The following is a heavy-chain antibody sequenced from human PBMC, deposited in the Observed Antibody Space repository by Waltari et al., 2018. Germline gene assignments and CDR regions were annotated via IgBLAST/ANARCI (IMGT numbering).Heavy chain of an antibody. J-gene: IGHJ6*02. CDR1: GYTFSNFA. CDR3: ARGGEVAVSGIYYYHYGMDV. D-gene: IGHD6-19*01. CDR2: INAGNGDT. Sequence: QVQFVQSGAAMKKPGASVQVSCKASGYTFSNFALLWVRQAPGQRLEWIGGINAGNGDTRCSQRFQGRVTITRDTAATTGYMELSSLTSEDTAVYYCARGGEVAVSGIYYYHYGMDVWGPGTTVTVSS. V-gene: IGHV1-3*01.